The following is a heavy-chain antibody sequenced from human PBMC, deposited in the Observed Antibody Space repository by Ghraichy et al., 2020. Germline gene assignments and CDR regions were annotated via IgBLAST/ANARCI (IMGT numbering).Heavy chain of an antibody. V-gene: IGHV3-23*01. J-gene: IGHJ4*02. CDR3: ARAACSSSNDF. CDR1: GFTFSTYA. CDR2: ISGSGGNT. D-gene: IGHD6-6*01. Sequence: GGSLRLSCAASGFTFSTYALSWVRQAPGKGLEWVSAISGSGGNTYYADSVKGQFTISRDNSKNTLFLQMTSLRAEDTAVYYCARAACSSSNDFWGQGTLVTVSS.